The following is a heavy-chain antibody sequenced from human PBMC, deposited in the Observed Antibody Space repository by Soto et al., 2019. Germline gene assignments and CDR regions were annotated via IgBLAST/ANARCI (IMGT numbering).Heavy chain of an antibody. CDR1: GGSISSGGYY. CDR3: ARGLGSGSLGGNDY. Sequence: QVQLQESGPGLVKPSQTLSLTCTVSGGSISSGGYYWSWIRQHPGKGLEWIGYIYYSGSTYYNPSLKSRVTISVDTSENQFSLKLSSVTAADTAVYYCARGLGSGSLGGNDYWGQGTLVTVSS. CDR2: IYYSGST. V-gene: IGHV4-31*03. J-gene: IGHJ4*02. D-gene: IGHD3-10*01.